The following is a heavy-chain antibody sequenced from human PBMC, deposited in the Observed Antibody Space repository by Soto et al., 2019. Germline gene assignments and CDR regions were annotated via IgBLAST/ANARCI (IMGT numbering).Heavy chain of an antibody. D-gene: IGHD1-1*01. CDR2: LYDVDGS. V-gene: IGHV3-53*01. CDR3: ATRHEREHAFDV. CDR1: GLTISGKKY. J-gene: IGHJ3*01. Sequence: DVQLVESGGGLIQPGESLRLSCAAFGLTISGKKYVAWVRQAPGEGLEWVSGLYDVDGSFYADSVTGRFTTSSDSSKTTVYLQMNDLRPDDTAVYYCATRHEREHAFDVWGQGTTVTISS.